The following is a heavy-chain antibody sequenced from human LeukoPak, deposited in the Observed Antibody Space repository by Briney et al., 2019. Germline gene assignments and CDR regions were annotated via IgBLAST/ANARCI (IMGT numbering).Heavy chain of an antibody. Sequence: GGSLRLSCAASGFTFSSYAMSWVRQAPGKGLEWVSAISGSGGSTYYADSVKGRFTISRDNSKNTLFLQMNSLGAEGTAIYYCAKDHEMASMKKGYWGQGTLVTVSS. CDR3: AKDHEMASMKKGY. D-gene: IGHD5-24*01. J-gene: IGHJ4*02. CDR2: ISGSGGST. V-gene: IGHV3-23*01. CDR1: GFTFSSYA.